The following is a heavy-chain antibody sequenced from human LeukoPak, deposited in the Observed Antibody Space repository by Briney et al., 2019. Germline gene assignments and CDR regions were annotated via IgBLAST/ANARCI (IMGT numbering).Heavy chain of an antibody. CDR1: GGSISSSTYY. Sequence: SETLSLTCTVSGGSISSSTYYWGWIRQPPGKGLEWIENVYYSGSTYYKPSLKSQVTISVDTSKDQFSLKLGSVTAADTAVYYCARRTADRIFDYWGQGTLVTVSS. V-gene: IGHV4-39*01. J-gene: IGHJ4*02. CDR2: VYYSGST. CDR3: ARRTADRIFDY. D-gene: IGHD1-1*01.